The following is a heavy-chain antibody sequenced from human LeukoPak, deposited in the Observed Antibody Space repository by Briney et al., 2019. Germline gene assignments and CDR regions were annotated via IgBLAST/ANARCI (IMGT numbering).Heavy chain of an antibody. D-gene: IGHD1-26*01. CDR3: TRHSYRGRLSLVDY. CDR2: IRSKANSYAT. Sequence: PGGSLRLSCAASVFSFSFSAMHWGRQASGKGLEWVGRIRSKANSYATAYAASVKGRFTISRDDSKNTAYLQMNSLKTEDTAVYYCTRHSYRGRLSLVDYWGQGTLVTVSS. J-gene: IGHJ4*02. V-gene: IGHV3-73*01. CDR1: VFSFSFSA.